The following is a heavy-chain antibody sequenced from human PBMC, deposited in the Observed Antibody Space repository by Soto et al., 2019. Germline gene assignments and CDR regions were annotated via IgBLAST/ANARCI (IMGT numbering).Heavy chain of an antibody. CDR2: IYPGDSDT. CDR3: ARRGMGSSSWYGY. D-gene: IGHD6-13*01. J-gene: IGHJ4*02. V-gene: IGHV5-51*01. Sequence: LGESLKISCQGSGYRFTSYWIGWVRQMPGKGLEWMGIIYPGDSDTRYSPSFQGQVTISADKSISTAYLQWSSLKASDTAMYYCARRGMGSSSWYGYWGQGTLVTVSS. CDR1: GYRFTSYW.